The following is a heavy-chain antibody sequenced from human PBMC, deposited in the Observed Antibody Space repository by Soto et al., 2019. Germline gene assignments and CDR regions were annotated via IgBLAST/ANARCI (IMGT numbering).Heavy chain of an antibody. D-gene: IGHD6-13*01. CDR2: ISWDGGST. CDR1: GFTFDDYA. Sequence: GGSLRLSCAASGFTFDDYAMHWVRQAPGKGLEWVSLISWDGGSTYYADSVKGRFTISRDNSKNSLYLQMNSLRAEDTAVYYCAKDSARSSSWYGDFDYWGQGTLVTVSS. J-gene: IGHJ4*02. V-gene: IGHV3-43D*03. CDR3: AKDSARSSSWYGDFDY.